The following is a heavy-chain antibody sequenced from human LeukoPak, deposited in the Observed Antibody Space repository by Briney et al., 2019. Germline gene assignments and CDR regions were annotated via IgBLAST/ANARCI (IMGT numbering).Heavy chain of an antibody. J-gene: IGHJ4*02. CDR1: GGSISSSSYY. CDR2: IYYSGST. D-gene: IGHD3-22*01. V-gene: IGHV4-39*07. CDR3: ARDPSDYYESSYYFDY. Sequence: SETLSLTCTVSGGSISSSSYYWGWIRQPPGKGLEWIGSIYYSGSTYYNPSLKSRVTISVDTSKNQFSLKLSSVTAADTAVYYCARDPSDYYESSYYFDYWGQGTLVTVSS.